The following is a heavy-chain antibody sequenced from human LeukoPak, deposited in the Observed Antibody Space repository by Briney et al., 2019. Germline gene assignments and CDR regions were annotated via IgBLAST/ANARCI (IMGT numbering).Heavy chain of an antibody. Sequence: GGSLRLSCAASRFTFSSYWMSWVRQAPGKGLEWVANIKQDGSEKYYVDSVKGRFTISRDNAKNSLYLQMNSLRAEDTAVYYCARVRDYYGSGSYVDYWGQGTLVTVSS. CDR1: RFTFSSYW. V-gene: IGHV3-7*01. CDR2: IKQDGSEK. CDR3: ARVRDYYGSGSYVDY. D-gene: IGHD3-10*01. J-gene: IGHJ4*02.